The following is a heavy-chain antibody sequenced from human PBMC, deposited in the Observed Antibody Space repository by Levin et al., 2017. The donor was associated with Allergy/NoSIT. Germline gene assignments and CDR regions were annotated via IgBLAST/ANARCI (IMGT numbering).Heavy chain of an antibody. CDR2: ISSGGSTI. CDR3: ARDGAAAGISHYYGMDV. Sequence: SCAASGFTFSEYYMSWIRQAPGKGLEWLSYISSGGSTIYYSDSVKGRFTISRDDAKKSLFLQMNNLRADDTAVYFCARDGAAAGISHYYGMDVWGQGTTVTVSS. V-gene: IGHV3-11*01. J-gene: IGHJ6*02. D-gene: IGHD6-13*01. CDR1: GFTFSEYY.